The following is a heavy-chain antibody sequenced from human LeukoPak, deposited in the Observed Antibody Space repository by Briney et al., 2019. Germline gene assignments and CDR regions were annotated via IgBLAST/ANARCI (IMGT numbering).Heavy chain of an antibody. CDR3: ARGGQLVPFDY. D-gene: IGHD6-6*01. CDR1: GFTFSSYW. J-gene: IGHJ4*02. CDR2: INSDGSST. V-gene: IGHV3-74*01. Sequence: GGSLRLSCAASGFTFSSYWMHWVRHAPGKGVVWVSRINSDGSSTSYADSVRGRFTLSRDNAKNTLYLQMNSLRDEDTAFYYCARGGQLVPFDYWGQGTLVTVSS.